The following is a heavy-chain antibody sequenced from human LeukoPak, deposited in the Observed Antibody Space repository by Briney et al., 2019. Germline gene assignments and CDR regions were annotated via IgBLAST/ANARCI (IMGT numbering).Heavy chain of an antibody. Sequence: GGSLRLSCTVSGFTVSSNSMGWVRQAPGKGLEWVSFIYSDNTHYSDSVKGRFTISRDNSKNTLYLQMNSLRAEDTAVYYCAGQGAFDIWGQGTMVTVSS. CDR2: IYSDNT. CDR3: AGQGAFDI. J-gene: IGHJ3*02. CDR1: GFTVSSNS. V-gene: IGHV3-53*01.